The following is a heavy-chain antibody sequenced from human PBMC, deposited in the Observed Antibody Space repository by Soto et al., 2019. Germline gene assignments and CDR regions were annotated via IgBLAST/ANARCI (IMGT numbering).Heavy chain of an antibody. Sequence: QVQLQESGPGLGKPSETLSLTCTVSGGSISSYYWSWIRQPPGKGLEWIGYIYYSGSTNYNPSLKSRVTISVDTSKNQFSLKLSSVTAADTAVYYGASSTVVTPYYFDYWGQGTLVTVSS. CDR1: GGSISSYY. CDR2: IYYSGST. CDR3: ASSTVVTPYYFDY. J-gene: IGHJ4*02. D-gene: IGHD4-17*01. V-gene: IGHV4-59*01.